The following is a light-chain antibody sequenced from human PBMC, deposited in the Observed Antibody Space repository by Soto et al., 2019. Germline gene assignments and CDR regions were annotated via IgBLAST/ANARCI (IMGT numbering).Light chain of an antibody. CDR2: GAS. CDR3: QQYGSSPWT. Sequence: ETVLTQSPATLSLSPGERATLSCRASQTIRSNYLAWYRQTPGQAPRLLIYGASNRATGIADRFSGSGSGTDLTLTISRLEPEDFALYYCQQYGSSPWTFGQGTKVEIK. CDR1: QTIRSNY. V-gene: IGKV3-20*01. J-gene: IGKJ1*01.